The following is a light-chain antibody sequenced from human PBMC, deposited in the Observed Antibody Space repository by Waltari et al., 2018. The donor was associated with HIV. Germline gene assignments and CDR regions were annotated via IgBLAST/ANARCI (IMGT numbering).Light chain of an antibody. V-gene: IGLV1-40*01. CDR1: ASNIRARFA. CDR3: QSYDISLTGLWV. J-gene: IGLJ3*02. Sequence: TQPPSVSVAPGQSVRISCCGNASNIRARFAVHLYRQSPRTAPKLVIYGDTVRPSVVTDRFSGSRSLNSVSLDISGLRAEDAGDYYCQSYDISLTGLWVFGGGTKLTVL. CDR2: GDT.